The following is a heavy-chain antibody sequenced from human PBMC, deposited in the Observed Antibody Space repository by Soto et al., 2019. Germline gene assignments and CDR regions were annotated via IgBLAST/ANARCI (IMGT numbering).Heavy chain of an antibody. CDR1: GFIFGGSA. V-gene: IGHV3-73*02. CDR2: IRDRANNYAT. CDR3: TGRLYFYDSSGSDY. D-gene: IGHD3-22*01. Sequence: EMQLVESGGGLVQPGESLTLSCEASGFIFGGSAIHWVRQASGKGLEWLGRIRDRANNYATAYAASVNGRFTISRDDSKSTAYLQMDSLKIEDTARYYCTGRLYFYDSSGSDYWGQGTLVTVSS. J-gene: IGHJ4*02.